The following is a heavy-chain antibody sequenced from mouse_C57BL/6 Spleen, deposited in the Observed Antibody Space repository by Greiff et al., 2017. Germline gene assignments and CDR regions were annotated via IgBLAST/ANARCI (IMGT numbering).Heavy chain of an antibody. Sequence: QVQLQQSGAELVRPGSSVKLSCKASGYTFTSYWMHWVKQRPIQGLEWIGNIDPSDSETHYNQKFKDKATLTVDKSSSTAYMQLSSLTSEDSAVYYCARGRNWAYYFDYWGQGTTLTVSS. D-gene: IGHD4-1*01. CDR1: GYTFTSYW. CDR3: ARGRNWAYYFDY. V-gene: IGHV1-52*01. CDR2: IDPSDSET. J-gene: IGHJ2*01.